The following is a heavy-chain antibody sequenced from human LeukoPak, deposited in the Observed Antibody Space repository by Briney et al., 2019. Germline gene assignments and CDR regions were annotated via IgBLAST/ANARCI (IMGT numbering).Heavy chain of an antibody. V-gene: IGHV4-39*01. CDR1: GGSISSSSYD. D-gene: IGHD4-11*01. Sequence: LEILSLTCTVAGGSISSSSYDWGWIRQPPGKGLEWIVSIYYSGSTYYNPSLKSRVTISVDTSKNQFSLKLSSVTAADTAVYYCARRTVTTWGVDYWGQGTLVTVSS. J-gene: IGHJ4*02. CDR3: ARRTVTTWGVDY. CDR2: IYYSGST.